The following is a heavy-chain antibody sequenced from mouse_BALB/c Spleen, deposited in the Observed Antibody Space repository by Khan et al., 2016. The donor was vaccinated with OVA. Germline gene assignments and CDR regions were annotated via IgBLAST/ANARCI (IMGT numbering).Heavy chain of an antibody. Sequence: QVQLQQSGAELVKPGASVKLSCKASGYTFSSYYMYWVKQRPGQGLEWIGGINPNNGGTNFNEKIKTKATLTVDKSSSTAYMQLSSLTSEDSALYYCTRSGYANPFAYWGQGTLVTVSA. J-gene: IGHJ3*01. CDR3: TRSGYANPFAY. V-gene: IGHV1S81*02. CDR2: INPNNGGT. CDR1: GYTFSSYY. D-gene: IGHD2-10*02.